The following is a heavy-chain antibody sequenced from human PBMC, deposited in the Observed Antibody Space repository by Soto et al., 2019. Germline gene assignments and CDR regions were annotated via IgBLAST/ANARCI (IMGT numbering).Heavy chain of an antibody. CDR3: AKAHSGRLEWLFHAQNPFDY. CDR1: GFTFSSYG. V-gene: IGHV3-30*18. J-gene: IGHJ4*02. Sequence: QVQLVESGGGVVQPGRSLRLSCAASGFTFSSYGMHWVRQAPGKGLEWVAVISYDGSNKYYADSVKGRFTISRDNSKNTLYLQMNSLRAEDTAVYYCAKAHSGRLEWLFHAQNPFDYWGQGTLVTVSS. CDR2: ISYDGSNK. D-gene: IGHD3-3*01.